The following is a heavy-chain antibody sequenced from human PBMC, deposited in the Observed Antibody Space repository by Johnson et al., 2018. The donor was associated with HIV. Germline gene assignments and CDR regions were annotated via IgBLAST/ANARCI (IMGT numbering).Heavy chain of an antibody. CDR1: GFTFSYYW. D-gene: IGHD6-19*01. CDR2: IKQDGSEK. J-gene: IGHJ3*02. Sequence: VRLVESGGGLVQPGGSLRLSCAASGFTFSYYWMSWVRQAPGKGLEWVANIKQDGSEKYYVDSVKGRFTISRDNAKNSLYLQMNSLRAEDTAVYYCARAVADGWYSHDAFDIWGQGTMVTVSS. V-gene: IGHV3-7*05. CDR3: ARAVADGWYSHDAFDI.